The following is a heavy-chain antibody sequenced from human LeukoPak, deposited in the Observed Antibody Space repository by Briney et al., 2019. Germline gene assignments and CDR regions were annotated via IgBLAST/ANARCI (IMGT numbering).Heavy chain of an antibody. CDR2: INHSGST. Sequence: PSETLSLTCAVYGGSFSGYYWSWIRQPPGKGLEWIGEINHSGSTNYNPSLKSRATISVDTSKNQFSLKLSSVTAADTAVYYCAIAGRSTPYYYYGMDVWGQGTTVTVSS. CDR3: AIAGRSTPYYYYGMDV. J-gene: IGHJ6*02. D-gene: IGHD2-2*01. V-gene: IGHV4-34*01. CDR1: GGSFSGYY.